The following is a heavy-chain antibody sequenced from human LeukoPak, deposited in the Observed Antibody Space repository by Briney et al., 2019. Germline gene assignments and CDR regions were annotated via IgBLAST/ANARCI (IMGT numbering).Heavy chain of an antibody. D-gene: IGHD3-22*01. CDR1: GGSISSYY. Sequence: SETLSLTCTVSGGSISSYYWSWIRQPPGKGLEWIGYIYYSGSTNYNPSLKSRVTISVDTSKNRFSLKLSSVTAADAAVYYCARGTYYYDSSGYFFAFDIWGQGTMVTVSS. CDR3: ARGTYYYDSSGYFFAFDI. J-gene: IGHJ3*02. V-gene: IGHV4-59*01. CDR2: IYYSGST.